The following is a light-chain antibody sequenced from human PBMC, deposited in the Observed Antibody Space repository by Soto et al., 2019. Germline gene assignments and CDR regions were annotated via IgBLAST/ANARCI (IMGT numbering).Light chain of an antibody. J-gene: IGKJ1*01. Sequence: IHMTQSPSTLSASVGDRVTITCRASQSISSWLAWYQQKPGKAPKLLIYKASSLESGVPSRFSGSGSGTEFTLTISSLQPDDCATYYCQQYNIYWTFGQGTKVDIK. CDR1: QSISSW. V-gene: IGKV1-5*03. CDR3: QQYNIYWT. CDR2: KAS.